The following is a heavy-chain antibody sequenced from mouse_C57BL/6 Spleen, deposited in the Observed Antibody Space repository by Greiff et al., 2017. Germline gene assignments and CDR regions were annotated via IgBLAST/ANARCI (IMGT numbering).Heavy chain of an antibody. CDR3: ERWYFGV. J-gene: IGHJ1*03. Sequence: QVHVKQSGAELVKPGASVKISCKASGYAFSSYWMNWVKQRPGKGLEWIGQIYPGDGDTNYNGKFKGKATLTADKSSSTAYMQLSSLTAEDSAVYFCERWYFGVWGTEATVTVAS. V-gene: IGHV1-80*01. CDR1: GYAFSSYW. CDR2: IYPGDGDT.